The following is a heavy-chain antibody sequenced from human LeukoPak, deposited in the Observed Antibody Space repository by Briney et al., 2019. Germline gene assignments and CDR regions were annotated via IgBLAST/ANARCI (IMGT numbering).Heavy chain of an antibody. CDR3: ARDLSFDYGDYPNFDY. CDR1: GGTFSSYA. CDR2: IIPIFGTT. Sequence: SVKVSCKASGGTFSSYAISWVRQAPGQGLEWMGRIIPIFGTTNYAQKFQGRVTITTDESTSTAYMELSSLRSEDTAVYYCARDLSFDYGDYPNFDYWGQGTLVTVSS. V-gene: IGHV1-69*05. D-gene: IGHD4-17*01. J-gene: IGHJ4*02.